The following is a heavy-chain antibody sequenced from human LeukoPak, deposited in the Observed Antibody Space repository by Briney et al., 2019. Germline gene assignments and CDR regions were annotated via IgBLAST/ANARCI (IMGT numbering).Heavy chain of an antibody. D-gene: IGHD6-19*01. Sequence: SETLSLTCAVYGGSFSGYYWSWIRQPPGKGLEWIGETNHSGSTNYNPSLKSRVTISVDTSKNQFSLRLSSVTAADTAVYYCARGSIAVAEGYWGQGTLVTVSS. CDR3: ARGSIAVAEGY. V-gene: IGHV4-34*01. CDR2: TNHSGST. J-gene: IGHJ4*02. CDR1: GGSFSGYY.